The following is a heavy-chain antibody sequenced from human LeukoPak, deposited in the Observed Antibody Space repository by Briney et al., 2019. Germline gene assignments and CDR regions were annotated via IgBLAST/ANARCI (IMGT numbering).Heavy chain of an antibody. CDR2: MNPNSGNT. V-gene: IGHV1-8*01. J-gene: IGHJ4*02. Sequence: ASVKVSCKASGYTFTSYDINWVRQATGPGLEWMGWMNPNSGNTGYAQKFQGRVTMTRNTSISTAYMELSSLRSEDTAVYYCARTFSCSGGSCYSPFDYWGQGTLVTVSS. D-gene: IGHD2-15*01. CDR3: ARTFSCSGGSCYSPFDY. CDR1: GYTFTSYD.